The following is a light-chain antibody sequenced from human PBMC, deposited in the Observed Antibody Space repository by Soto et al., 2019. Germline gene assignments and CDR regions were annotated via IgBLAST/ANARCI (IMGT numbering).Light chain of an antibody. CDR3: QHYYSTPLT. CDR2: WAS. Sequence: DIVMTQSPDSLAVSLGERATINCKSSQSVLYSSNNKNYLAWYQQKPGQPPKLLIYWASTRESGVPDRFSGSGSGTDFTLTISSLQAEALAVYYCQHYYSTPLTFGGGTKVDIK. V-gene: IGKV4-1*01. CDR1: QSVLYSSNNKNY. J-gene: IGKJ4*01.